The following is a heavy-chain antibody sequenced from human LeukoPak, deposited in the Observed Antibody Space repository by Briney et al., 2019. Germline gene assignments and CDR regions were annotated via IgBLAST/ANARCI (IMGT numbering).Heavy chain of an antibody. Sequence: SETLSLTCTVSGGSISSYDWSWLRQPPGKGLEWIGYIYYSGSTNYNPSLKSRVTISVDTSKNQFSLKLSSVTAADTAVYYCARGPRNFYYFDYWGQGTLVTVSS. CDR2: IYYSGST. CDR3: ARGPRNFYYFDY. CDR1: GGSISSYD. D-gene: IGHD4-11*01. J-gene: IGHJ4*02. V-gene: IGHV4-59*01.